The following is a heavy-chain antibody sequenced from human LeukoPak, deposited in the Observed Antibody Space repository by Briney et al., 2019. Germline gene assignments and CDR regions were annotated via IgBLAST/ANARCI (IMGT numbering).Heavy chain of an antibody. J-gene: IGHJ4*02. Sequence: ASVKVSCKASGYTFTSYAMNWVRQAPGQGLEWMGWINTNTGNPTYAQGSTGRFVFSLDTSVSTAYLQISSLKAEDTAVYYCARDWSGSGWYRDLHYWGQGTLVTVSS. V-gene: IGHV7-4-1*02. CDR2: INTNTGNP. CDR3: ARDWSGSGWYRDLHY. D-gene: IGHD6-19*01. CDR1: GYTFTSYA.